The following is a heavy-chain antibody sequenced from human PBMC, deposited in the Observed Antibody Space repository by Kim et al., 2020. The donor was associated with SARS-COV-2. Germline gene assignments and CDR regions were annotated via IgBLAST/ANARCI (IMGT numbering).Heavy chain of an antibody. CDR2: ISSSGDQT. CDR3: ARVGTKGHWYFDL. J-gene: IGHJ2*01. V-gene: IGHV3-64*02. D-gene: IGHD1-7*01. CDR1: GFTFSAYG. Sequence: GGSLRLSCEASGFTFSAYGMHWVRQAPEKTLEYVSAISSSGDQTFYADSVRGRFTISRDNSKNTLYLQMGSLRPEDTAVYYCARVGTKGHWYFDLWGCGTLVTVAS.